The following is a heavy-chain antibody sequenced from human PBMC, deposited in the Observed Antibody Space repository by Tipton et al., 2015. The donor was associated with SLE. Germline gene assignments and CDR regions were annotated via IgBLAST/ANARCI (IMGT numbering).Heavy chain of an antibody. CDR3: ATVNCSLGGCILDS. CDR2: IYYSGST. Sequence: TLSLTCTVSGGSINNYYWSWIRQPPGKGLEWIGYIYYSGSTNYNPSLKSRVTISVDTSKNQFSLKLSSVTAADTAVYYCATVNCSLGGCILDSWGRGTLVTVSS. D-gene: IGHD2-15*01. J-gene: IGHJ4*02. V-gene: IGHV4-59*01. CDR1: GGSINNYY.